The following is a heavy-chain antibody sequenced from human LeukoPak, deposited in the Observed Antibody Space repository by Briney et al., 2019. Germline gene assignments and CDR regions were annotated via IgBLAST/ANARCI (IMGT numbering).Heavy chain of an antibody. CDR2: ISAYNGNT. D-gene: IGHD6-19*01. V-gene: IGHV1-18*01. CDR1: GYTFTSYG. J-gene: IGHJ1*01. CDR3: ASSYSSGPHIRFQH. Sequence: ASVKVSCKASGYTFTSYGISWVRQASGQGLEWMGWISAYNGNTNYAQKLQGRVTMTTDTSTSTAYMELRSLRSDDTAVYYCASSYSSGPHIRFQHWGQGTLVTVSS.